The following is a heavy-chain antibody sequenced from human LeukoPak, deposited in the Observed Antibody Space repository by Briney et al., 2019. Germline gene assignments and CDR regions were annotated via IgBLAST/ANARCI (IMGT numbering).Heavy chain of an antibody. D-gene: IGHD3-22*01. CDR3: ARFDSSGYYYHY. V-gene: IGHV4-39*07. Sequence: SETLSLTCTVSGGSISSSSYYWGWIRQPPGKGLEWIGEIYHSGSTNYNPSLKSRVTISVDKSKNQFSLKLSSVTAADTAVYYCARFDSSGYYYHYWGQGTLVTVSS. CDR1: GGSISSSSYY. CDR2: IYHSGST. J-gene: IGHJ4*02.